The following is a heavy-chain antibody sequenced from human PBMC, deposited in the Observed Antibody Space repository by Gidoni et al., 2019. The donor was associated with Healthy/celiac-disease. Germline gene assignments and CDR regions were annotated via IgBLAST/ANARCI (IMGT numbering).Heavy chain of an antibody. CDR1: GFTVSSNY. Sequence: EVQLVESGGGLVQPGGSLRLSCAASGFTVSSNYMSWVRQAPGKGLEWVSVIYSGGRTYYADSVKGRFTISRDNSKNTLYLQMNSLRAEDTAVYYCARDCGSYYYYYGMDVWGQGTTVTVSS. V-gene: IGHV3-66*01. CDR2: IYSGGRT. J-gene: IGHJ6*02. CDR3: ARDCGSYYYYYGMDV. D-gene: IGHD1-26*01.